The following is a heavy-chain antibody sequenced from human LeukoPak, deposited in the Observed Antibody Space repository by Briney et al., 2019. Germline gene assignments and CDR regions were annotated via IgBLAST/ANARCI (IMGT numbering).Heavy chain of an antibody. Sequence: GGSLRLSCAASEFSVGSNYMTWVRQAPGKGLEWVSLIYSGGSTYYADSVKGRFTISRDNSKNTLYLQMNSLRAEDTAVYYCAKDWERWLVREAFDYWGQGTLVTVSS. CDR3: AKDWERWLVREAFDY. D-gene: IGHD6-19*01. CDR1: EFSVGSNY. J-gene: IGHJ4*02. CDR2: IYSGGST. V-gene: IGHV3-66*01.